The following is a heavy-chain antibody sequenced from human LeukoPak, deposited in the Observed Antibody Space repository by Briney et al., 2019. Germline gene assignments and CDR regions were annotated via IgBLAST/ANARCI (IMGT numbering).Heavy chain of an antibody. J-gene: IGHJ4*02. V-gene: IGHV1-69*13. Sequence: GASVKVSCKASGGTFSSYAISWVRQAPGQGLEWMGGIIPIFGTANYAQKSQGRVTITADESTSTAYMELSSLRSEDTAVYYCAITPHYSSGWYYFDYWGQGTLVTVSS. D-gene: IGHD6-19*01. CDR1: GGTFSSYA. CDR3: AITPHYSSGWYYFDY. CDR2: IIPIFGTA.